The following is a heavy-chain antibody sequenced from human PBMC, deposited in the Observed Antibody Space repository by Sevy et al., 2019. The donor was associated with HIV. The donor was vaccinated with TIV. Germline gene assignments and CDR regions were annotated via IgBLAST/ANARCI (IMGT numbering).Heavy chain of an antibody. CDR1: GYTLTKLS. V-gene: IGHV1-24*01. J-gene: IGHJ5*02. CDR2: FAPQYGET. Sequence: ASVKVSCKVSGYTLTKLSIHWVRQAPGKGLKWMGEFAPQYGETIYAQRFQGRLTMTEDTSPDTAFMELSSLTSEDTAIYYCTTVGLRYYSGSSSYQGDWFDPWGQGTLVTVSS. D-gene: IGHD2-15*01. CDR3: TTVGLRYYSGSSSYQGDWFDP.